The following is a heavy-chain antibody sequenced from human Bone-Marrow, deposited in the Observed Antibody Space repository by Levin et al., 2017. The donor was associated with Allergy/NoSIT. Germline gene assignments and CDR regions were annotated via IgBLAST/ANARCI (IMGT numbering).Heavy chain of an antibody. V-gene: IGHV1-2*06. CDR3: ARRGPTVTTHAYDI. D-gene: IGHD4-17*01. Sequence: GESLKISCKASGYNFSGYYLHWVRQAPGEGLEWMGRINPKSGVTNYAQKFQGRVTMTRDTSISTVYMELSRLRSDDTAVFYCARRGPTVTTHAYDIWGHGTMVTVSS. CDR2: INPKSGVT. J-gene: IGHJ3*02. CDR1: GYNFSGYY.